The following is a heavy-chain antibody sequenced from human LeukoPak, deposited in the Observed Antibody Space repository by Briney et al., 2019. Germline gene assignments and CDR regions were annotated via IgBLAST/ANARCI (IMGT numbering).Heavy chain of an antibody. CDR2: INAGNGNT. CDR3: ARDRRITMVRGVTPNWFDP. D-gene: IGHD3-10*01. Sequence: ASVKVSCKASGYTFTSYAMHWVRQAPGQRLEWMGWINAGNGNTKYSQKFQGRVTITRDTSASTAYMELSSLRSEDTAVYYCARDRRITMVRGVTPNWFDPWSQGTLVTVSS. CDR1: GYTFTSYA. J-gene: IGHJ5*02. V-gene: IGHV1-3*01.